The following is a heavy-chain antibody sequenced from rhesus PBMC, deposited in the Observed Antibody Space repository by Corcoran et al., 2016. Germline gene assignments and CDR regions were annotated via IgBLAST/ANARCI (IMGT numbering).Heavy chain of an antibody. Sequence: QVKLQESGPGLVKPLETLSLTCAVSGGSISGGYYYWSWIRQPPGKGLEWIGGIYSSSENTYYNPSLKSRVTISKDTSKNQFSLKLSSVTAADTAVYYCARDKYYNIWTGYYDYGLDSWGQGVVVTVSS. CDR2: IYSSSENT. D-gene: IGHD3-3*01. CDR1: GGSISGGYYY. J-gene: IGHJ6*01. V-gene: IGHV4S12*01. CDR3: ARDKYYNIWTGYYDYGLDS.